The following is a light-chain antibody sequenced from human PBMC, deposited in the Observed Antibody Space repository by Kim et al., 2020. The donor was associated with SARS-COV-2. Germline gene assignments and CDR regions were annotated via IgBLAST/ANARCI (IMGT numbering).Light chain of an antibody. CDR1: SGSIASND. CDR3: QSCDNSTGV. V-gene: IGLV6-57*01. Sequence: GKTVTISWTRTSGSIASNDVQWYQQRPGSSPTTVIYEDNQRPSGVPARFSGSIDSSSNSASLTISGLKTEDEADYYCQSCDNSTGVFGGGTQLTVL. CDR2: EDN. J-gene: IGLJ3*02.